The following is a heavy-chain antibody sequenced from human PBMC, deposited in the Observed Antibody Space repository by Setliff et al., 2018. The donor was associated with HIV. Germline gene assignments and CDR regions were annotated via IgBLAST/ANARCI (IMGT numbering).Heavy chain of an antibody. J-gene: IGHJ4*02. CDR3: TRGPEGVAGGDY. V-gene: IGHV4-59*11. D-gene: IGHD3-3*01. CDR1: GDSISSHY. CDR2: IYYSGST. Sequence: PSETLSLTCTVSGDSISSHYWNWIRQPPGKALEWIGYIYYSGSTNYNPSFKSQVTISVDRSKSQFSLKLSSVTAADTAIYYCTRGPEGVAGGDYWGQGILVTVSS.